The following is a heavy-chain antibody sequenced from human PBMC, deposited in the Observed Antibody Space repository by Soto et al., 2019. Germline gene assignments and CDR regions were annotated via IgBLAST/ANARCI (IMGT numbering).Heavy chain of an antibody. V-gene: IGHV1-69*13. J-gene: IGHJ5*02. CDR2: IIPIFGTA. Sequence: ASVKVSWKASGGTFSSYAISWVRQAPGQGLEWMGGIIPIFGTANYAQKFQGRVTITADESTSTAYMELSSLRSEDTAVYYCARAVYSSSPIGGNWFDPWGQGTLVTVSS. D-gene: IGHD6-6*01. CDR1: GGTFSSYA. CDR3: ARAVYSSSPIGGNWFDP.